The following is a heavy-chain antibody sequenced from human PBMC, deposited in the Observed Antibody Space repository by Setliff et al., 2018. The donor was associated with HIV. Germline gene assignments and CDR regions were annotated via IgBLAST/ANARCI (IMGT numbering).Heavy chain of an antibody. V-gene: IGHV3-9*01. D-gene: IGHD2-15*01. Sequence: GGSLRLSCAASGFIFADHAMHWVRQAPGKGLEWVSGLTYNSDRIVYADSVKGRFTISRDNAKNSLYLQMNSLRAEDTALYYCVRKGRHEGHGDNWRSFDIWGQGTMVTVSS. CDR1: GFIFADHA. CDR3: VRKGRHEGHGDNWRSFDI. CDR2: LTYNSDRI. J-gene: IGHJ3*02.